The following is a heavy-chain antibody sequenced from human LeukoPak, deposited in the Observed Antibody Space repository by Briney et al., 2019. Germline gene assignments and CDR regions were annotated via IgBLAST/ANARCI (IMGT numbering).Heavy chain of an antibody. CDR3: AKLYYDILTGYSSFDF. D-gene: IGHD3-9*01. Sequence: GRSLRLSCTASGFTFTSYAVRWVRQPPGKGLEWDSAIIGMGGSTYYANSVTRRLTISTANSKNTPYLQMNNLRAEDTAVYYCAKLYYDILTGYSSFDFCGQGTLVTVSS. J-gene: IGHJ4*02. V-gene: IGHV3-23*01. CDR2: IIGMGGST. CDR1: GFTFTSYA.